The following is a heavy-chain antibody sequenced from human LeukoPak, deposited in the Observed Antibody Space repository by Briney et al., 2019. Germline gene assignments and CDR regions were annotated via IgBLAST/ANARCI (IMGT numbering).Heavy chain of an antibody. D-gene: IGHD4/OR15-4a*01. CDR3: AKLDYGFDY. J-gene: IGHJ4*02. Sequence: PGGSLRLSCEASGFTFSDYSMNWVRQAPGEGLEWLSYITSTSDTIYYADSVKGRFTSSRDNSKNTLYLQMNSLRAEDTAVYYCAKLDYGFDYWGQGTLVTVSS. V-gene: IGHV3-48*01. CDR1: GFTFSDYS. CDR2: ITSTSDTI.